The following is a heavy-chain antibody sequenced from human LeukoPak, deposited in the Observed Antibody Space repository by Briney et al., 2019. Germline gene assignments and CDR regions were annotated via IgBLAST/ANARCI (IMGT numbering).Heavy chain of an antibody. J-gene: IGHJ4*02. CDR3: ARAGNLDI. V-gene: IGHV3-7*01. D-gene: IGHD4-23*01. Sequence: PGGSLRLSCAASGFTFSSYWMSWVRQAPGKGLEWVAQIKPDGSDKYYVDPVKGRFTISRDNAKNSLNLQMNSLRAEDTAVYYCARAGNLDIWGQGTLVTVSS. CDR1: GFTFSSYW. CDR2: IKPDGSDK.